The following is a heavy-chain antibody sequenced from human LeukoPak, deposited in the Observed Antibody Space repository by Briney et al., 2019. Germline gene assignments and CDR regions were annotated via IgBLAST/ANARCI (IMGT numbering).Heavy chain of an antibody. Sequence: GGSLRLSCAASGFTFSSHALSWVRQAPGKGLEWLSGLSGSGSSTYYADSVKGRFTISRDNSKSTLYLQMNSLRVEDTAVYYCGKDRSYGLDVWGQGTTVTVSS. CDR1: GFTFSSHA. V-gene: IGHV3-23*01. CDR2: LSGSGSST. CDR3: GKDRSYGLDV. J-gene: IGHJ6*02.